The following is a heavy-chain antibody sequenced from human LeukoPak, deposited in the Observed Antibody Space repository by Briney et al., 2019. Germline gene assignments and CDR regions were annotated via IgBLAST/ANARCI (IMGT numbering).Heavy chain of an antibody. Sequence: GGSLRLSCAASGFTFSSYSMNWVRQAPGKGLEWVSSISSSSSYIYYADSVKGRFTISRDNAKNSLYLQMNSLRAEDTAVYYCARGVRYYGSSGYDYYYYGMDVWGQGTTVTVSS. CDR1: GFTFSSYS. J-gene: IGHJ6*02. CDR3: ARGVRYYGSSGYDYYYYGMDV. CDR2: ISSSSSYI. V-gene: IGHV3-21*01. D-gene: IGHD3-22*01.